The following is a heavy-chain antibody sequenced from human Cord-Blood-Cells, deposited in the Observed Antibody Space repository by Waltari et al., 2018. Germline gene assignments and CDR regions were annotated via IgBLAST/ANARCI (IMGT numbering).Heavy chain of an antibody. CDR2: IYYSGST. CDR1: GGAISGSSSY. Sequence: QLQLQESGPGLVKPSETLSLPCTVSGGAISGSSSYWGWIRQPPGKGLEWIGSIYYSGSTYYNPSLKSRVTISVDTSKNQFSLKLSSVTAADTAVYYCARLNWNYAFDIWGQGTMVTVSS. CDR3: ARLNWNYAFDI. J-gene: IGHJ3*02. V-gene: IGHV4-39*01. D-gene: IGHD1-7*01.